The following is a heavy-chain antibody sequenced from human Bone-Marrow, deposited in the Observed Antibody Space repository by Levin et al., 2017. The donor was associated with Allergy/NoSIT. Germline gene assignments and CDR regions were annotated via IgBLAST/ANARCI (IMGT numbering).Heavy chain of an antibody. Sequence: LSLTCAASGFAVGSNSVSWVRQAPGKRLEWVSVMYSGGTTYYSDNVRGRFIISRDNSKDTLFLQMNSLRAEDTAVYYCAGSSLYSSGWYGGGAFGHWGQGTLVTVSS. CDR2: MYSGGTT. J-gene: IGHJ4*02. CDR3: AGSSLYSSGWYGGGAFGH. CDR1: GFAVGSNS. D-gene: IGHD6-19*01. V-gene: IGHV3-53*01.